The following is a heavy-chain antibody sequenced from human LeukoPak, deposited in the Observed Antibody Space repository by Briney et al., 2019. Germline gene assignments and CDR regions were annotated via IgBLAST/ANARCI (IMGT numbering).Heavy chain of an antibody. CDR3: AKPSAPYYYDSSGYFDY. V-gene: IGHV3-9*01. CDR1: GFTFDDYA. J-gene: IGHJ4*02. Sequence: GRSLRLSCAASGFTFDDYAMHWVRQAPGKGLEWVSGISWNSGSIGHADSVKGRFTISRDNAKNSLYLQMNSLRAEDTALYYCAKPSAPYYYDSSGYFDYWGQGTLVTVSS. CDR2: ISWNSGSI. D-gene: IGHD3-22*01.